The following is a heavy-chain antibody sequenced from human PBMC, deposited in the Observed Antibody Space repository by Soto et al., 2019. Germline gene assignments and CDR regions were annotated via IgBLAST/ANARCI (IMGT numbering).Heavy chain of an antibody. V-gene: IGHV5-51*01. CDR3: ARLPYSSSFSYYYYGLDV. J-gene: IGHJ6*02. CDR1: GYSFTSYW. CDR2: IYPGDSDT. Sequence: LGESLKISCKGSGYSFTSYWIGWVRQMPGKGLEWMGIIYPGDSDTRYSPSFQGQVTISADKSISTAYLQWSSLKASDTAMYYCARLPYSSSFSYYYYGLDVWGQGTTVTVSS. D-gene: IGHD6-13*01.